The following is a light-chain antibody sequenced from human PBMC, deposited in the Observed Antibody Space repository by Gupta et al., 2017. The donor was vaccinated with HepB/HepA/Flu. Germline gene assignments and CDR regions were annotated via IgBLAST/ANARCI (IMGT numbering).Light chain of an antibody. J-gene: IGLJ3*02. CDR3: SAWDSSLSARV. V-gene: IGLV10-54*04. CDR1: SNNVGNQG. Sequence: QAGLTQPPSVSKGLSQTATPTCTGNSNNVGNQGAAWLQQHQGTPPQLLSYRNNNRPSGVSERFSASRSGNTASLTIAGLQPEDEADYYCSAWDSSLSARVFGGGTKLTGL. CDR2: RNN.